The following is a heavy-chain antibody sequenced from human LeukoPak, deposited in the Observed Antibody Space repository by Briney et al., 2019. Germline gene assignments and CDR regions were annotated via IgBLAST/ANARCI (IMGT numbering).Heavy chain of an antibody. CDR2: IKEDGSDK. D-gene: IGHD5-18*01. CDR3: ARHLSGVTGYTYGRGIDY. Sequence: GGSLRLSCAASGFMFSSSWMAWVRQAPGKGLEWVANIKEDGSDKNYVDSMKGRFTISRDNAKNSLYLQMISLRAEDTAVYYCARHLSGVTGYTYGRGIDYWGQGTLVTVSS. V-gene: IGHV3-7*01. CDR1: GFMFSSSW. J-gene: IGHJ4*02.